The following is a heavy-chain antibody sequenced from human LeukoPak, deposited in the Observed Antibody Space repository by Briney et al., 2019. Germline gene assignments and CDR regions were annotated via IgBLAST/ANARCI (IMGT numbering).Heavy chain of an antibody. Sequence: GRSLRLSCAASGFTFSSYGMHWVRQAPGKGLEWVAVIWYDGSNKYYADSVKGRFTISRDNSKNTLYLQMNSLRAEDTAVYYCASSGYQSLQFDYWGQGTLITVSS. J-gene: IGHJ4*02. D-gene: IGHD2-2*01. CDR3: ASSGYQSLQFDY. CDR1: GFTFSSYG. V-gene: IGHV3-33*01. CDR2: IWYDGSNK.